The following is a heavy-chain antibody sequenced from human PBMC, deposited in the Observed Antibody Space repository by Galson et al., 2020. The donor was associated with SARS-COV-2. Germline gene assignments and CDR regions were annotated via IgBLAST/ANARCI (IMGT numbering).Heavy chain of an antibody. Sequence: GGSLRLSCAASGLTFSNTEMNWVRQAPGKGLEWLSYISMSGITIYYADSLKGRFTISRDNAENSLYLQMNSLRAEDTGIYYCSTGDVWFESWGQVALVTVCS. CDR3: STGDVWFES. J-gene: IGHJ5*01. CDR1: GLTFSNTE. D-gene: IGHD7-27*01. V-gene: IGHV3-48*03. CDR2: ISMSGITI.